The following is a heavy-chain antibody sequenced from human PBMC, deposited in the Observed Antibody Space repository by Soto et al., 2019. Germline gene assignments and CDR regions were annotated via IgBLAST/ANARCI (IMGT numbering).Heavy chain of an antibody. CDR2: IYYSGST. CDR3: ARSALRSSHPEFDY. Sequence: PSETLSLTCTVSGGSISSYYWSWIRQPPGKGLEWIGYIYYSGSTNYNTSLKSRATISVDTSKNQFSLKLSSVTAADTAVYYCARSALRSSHPEFDYWGQGTLVPVSS. J-gene: IGHJ4*02. D-gene: IGHD6-6*01. CDR1: GGSISSYY. V-gene: IGHV4-59*01.